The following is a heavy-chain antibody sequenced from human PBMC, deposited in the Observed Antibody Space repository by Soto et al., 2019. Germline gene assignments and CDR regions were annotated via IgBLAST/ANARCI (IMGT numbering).Heavy chain of an antibody. D-gene: IGHD2-15*01. CDR2: ISGSGGST. CDR3: AKDIVVVVAATLEEYFQH. V-gene: IGHV3-23*01. J-gene: IGHJ1*01. CDR1: GFTFSSYA. Sequence: GGSLRLSCAASGFTFSSYAMSWVRQAPGKGLEWVSAISGSGGSTYYADSVKGRFTISRDNSKNTLYLQINSLRAEDTAVYYCAKDIVVVVAATLEEYFQHWGQGTLVTVSS.